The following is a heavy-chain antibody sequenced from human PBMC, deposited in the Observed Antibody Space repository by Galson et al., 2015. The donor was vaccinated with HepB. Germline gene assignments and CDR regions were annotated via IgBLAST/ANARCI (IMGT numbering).Heavy chain of an antibody. CDR2: INSDGSSI. D-gene: IGHD6-19*01. CDR1: GFTFSSYW. CDR3: AREFVAVAGRNSDAFDI. J-gene: IGHJ3*02. Sequence: SLRLSCAASGFTFSSYWIHWVRQVPGKGLVWVSRINSDGSSISYADSGQGRFTISRDNAKNTLNLQMNSLRAEDTAVYYCAREFVAVAGRNSDAFDIWGQGTMVTVSS. V-gene: IGHV3-74*01.